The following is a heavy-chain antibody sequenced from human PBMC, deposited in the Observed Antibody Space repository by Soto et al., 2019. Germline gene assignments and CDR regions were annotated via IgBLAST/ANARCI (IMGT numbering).Heavy chain of an antibody. Sequence: SETLSLTCTVSGGSINNNFWGWIRQPPGKGLEWIGYVYYDGHTDYNPSLESRVTIAVDTSKNQFSLRLTSVTAADTAVYYCARDLFGGYYFDYWGQGTLVTVSS. D-gene: IGHD3-3*01. J-gene: IGHJ4*02. CDR2: VYYDGHT. CDR3: ARDLFGGYYFDY. CDR1: GGSINNNF. V-gene: IGHV4-59*01.